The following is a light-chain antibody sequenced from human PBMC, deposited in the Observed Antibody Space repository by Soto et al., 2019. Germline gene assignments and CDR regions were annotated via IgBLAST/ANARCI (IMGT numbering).Light chain of an antibody. CDR3: SSYTSASTLGV. Sequence: QSALTQPASVSGSPGQSITISCAGTMRDVGAYNLVSWYQQHPGRAPQLIIYEVNNRPSGVSNRFSGSKSGNTASLTISGLQAEDEADYYCSSYTSASTLGVFGTGTKLTVL. CDR2: EVN. J-gene: IGLJ1*01. V-gene: IGLV2-14*01. CDR1: MRDVGAYNL.